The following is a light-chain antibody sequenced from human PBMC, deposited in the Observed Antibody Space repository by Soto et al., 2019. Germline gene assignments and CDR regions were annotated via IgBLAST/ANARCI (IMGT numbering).Light chain of an antibody. CDR3: QRYGTSLTWT. Sequence: EIVMTQSPATLSVSPGERATLSCRASQSVSSNLAWYQQKPGQAPRLLIYAASSRATGIPARFSGSGSGTEFTLTISSLQSEDFAVYYCQRYGTSLTWTFGQGTKWIS. V-gene: IGKV3-15*01. CDR2: AAS. CDR1: QSVSSN. J-gene: IGKJ1*01.